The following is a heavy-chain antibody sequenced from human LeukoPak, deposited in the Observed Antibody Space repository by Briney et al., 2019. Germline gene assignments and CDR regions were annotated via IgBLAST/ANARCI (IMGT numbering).Heavy chain of an antibody. CDR3: AKDLVFGVVIMATVTFDY. V-gene: IGHV1-2*06. D-gene: IGHD3-3*01. CDR2: INPNSGGT. J-gene: IGHJ4*02. CDR1: GYTFTVYY. Sequence: GASVKVSCKASGYTFTVYYIHWVRQAPGQGLEWMGRINPNSGGTNYAQKFQGRVTMTRDTSISIVYMELSRLRSDDTAVYYCAKDLVFGVVIMATVTFDYWGQGTLVTVSS.